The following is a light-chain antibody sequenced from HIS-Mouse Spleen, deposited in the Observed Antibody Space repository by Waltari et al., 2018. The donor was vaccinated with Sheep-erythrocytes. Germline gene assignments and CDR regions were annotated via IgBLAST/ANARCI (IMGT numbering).Light chain of an antibody. CDR3: CSYAGSYNHV. J-gene: IGLJ1*01. CDR2: EGS. CDR1: SSDVGSYNL. Sequence: QSALTQPRSVSGSPGQSVTISCTGTSSDVGSYNLVSWYQQHPGKAPKLMIYEGSKRPSGVSNRFSGSKSGNTASLTISGLQAEDEADYYCCSYAGSYNHVFATGTKVTVL. V-gene: IGLV2-11*01.